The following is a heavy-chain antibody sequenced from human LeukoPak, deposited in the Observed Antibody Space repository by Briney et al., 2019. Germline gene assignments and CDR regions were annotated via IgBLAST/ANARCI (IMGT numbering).Heavy chain of an antibody. D-gene: IGHD4-23*01. CDR2: INPNSGGT. V-gene: IGHV1-2*06. J-gene: IGHJ4*02. CDR3: ARDSNYGGIYYFDY. Sequence: ASVKVSCTASGYTFTGYYMHWVRQAPGQGLEWMGRINPNSGGTNYAQKFQGRVTMTRDTSISTAYMELSRLRSDDTAVYYCARDSNYGGIYYFDYWGQGTLVTVSS. CDR1: GYTFTGYY.